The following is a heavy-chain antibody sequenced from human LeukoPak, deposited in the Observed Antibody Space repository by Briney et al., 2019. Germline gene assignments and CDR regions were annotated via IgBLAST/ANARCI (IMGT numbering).Heavy chain of an antibody. CDR2: IYSGGST. V-gene: IGHV3-66*02. Sequence: GGSLRLSCAASGFTDSSNYMSWVRQAPGKGLEWVSVIYSGGSTYYADSVKGRFTISRDNSKNTLYLQMNSLRAEDTAVYYCARGPSFGSSSWYWKYWGQGTLVTVSS. CDR1: GFTDSSNY. CDR3: ARGPSFGSSSWYWKY. J-gene: IGHJ4*02. D-gene: IGHD6-13*01.